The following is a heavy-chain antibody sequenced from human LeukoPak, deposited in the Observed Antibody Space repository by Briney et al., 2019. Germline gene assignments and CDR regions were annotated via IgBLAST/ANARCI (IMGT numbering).Heavy chain of an antibody. D-gene: IGHD5-12*01. CDR3: ARDFGDIVAAFDI. J-gene: IGHJ3*02. CDR1: GGSISSYY. Sequence: PSETLSLTCTVSGGSISSYYWXWIRQPPGKGLXXXXYIYDSGRTNYNPSLKSRVTISVDTSKNQFSLKLSSVTAADTAVYYCARDFGDIVAAFDIWGQGTVVTVSA. CDR2: IYDSGRT. V-gene: IGHV4-59*01.